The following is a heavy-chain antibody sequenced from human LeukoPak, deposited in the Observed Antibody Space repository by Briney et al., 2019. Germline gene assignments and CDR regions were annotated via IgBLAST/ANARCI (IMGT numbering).Heavy chain of an antibody. V-gene: IGHV3-23*01. Sequence: GGSLRLSCAASGFTFSSYAMSWVRQAPGKGLEWVSTIGSSGDTTYYAGSVKGRFTISRDNSKNTLYLQMNSLRAEDTAVYYCAKGSSSGWYVYFDYWGQGTLVTVSS. CDR3: AKGSSSGWYVYFDY. D-gene: IGHD6-19*01. J-gene: IGHJ4*02. CDR2: IGSSGDTT. CDR1: GFTFSSYA.